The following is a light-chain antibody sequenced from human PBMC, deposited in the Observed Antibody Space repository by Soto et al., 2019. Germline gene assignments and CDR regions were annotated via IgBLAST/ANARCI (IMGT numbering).Light chain of an antibody. CDR3: QQLNNYPLT. J-gene: IGKJ4*01. CDR1: QGISSY. V-gene: IGKV1-9*01. Sequence: DIQLTQSPSFLSASVGDRVTITSRASQGISSYLAWFQQKPGKAPKLLIYAASTLQSGVPSRFSGSGSGTEFTLTISSLQPEDFATYYCQQLNNYPLTFGGGTKVDIK. CDR2: AAS.